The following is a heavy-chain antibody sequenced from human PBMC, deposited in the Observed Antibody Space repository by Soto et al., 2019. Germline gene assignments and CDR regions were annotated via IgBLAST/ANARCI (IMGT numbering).Heavy chain of an antibody. J-gene: IGHJ6*02. Sequence: ASVKVSCKASGYTFTSYAMHWVRQAPGRRLEWMGWINASNGNTKYSQKFQGRVTITRDTSASTAYMELSSLRSEDTAVYYCARDHCSSTSCFYDNYYYYYGMDVWGQGTTVTVSS. CDR1: GYTFTSYA. D-gene: IGHD2-2*01. CDR3: ARDHCSSTSCFYDNYYYYYGMDV. V-gene: IGHV1-3*01. CDR2: INASNGNT.